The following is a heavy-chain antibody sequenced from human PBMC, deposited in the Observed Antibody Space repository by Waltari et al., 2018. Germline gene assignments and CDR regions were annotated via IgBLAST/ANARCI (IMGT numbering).Heavy chain of an antibody. V-gene: IGHV4-39*07. D-gene: IGHD4-17*01. CDR1: GGSISSSSYY. J-gene: IGHJ6*02. CDR2: IYYSGST. CDR3: ARAGWDWDGATVTTDYYYYGMDV. Sequence: QLQLQESGPGLVKPSETLSLTCTVSGGSISSSSYYWGWIRQPPGKGLEWIGSIYYSGSTYYNPSLKSRVTISVDTSKNQFSLKLSSVTAADTAVYYCARAGWDWDGATVTTDYYYYGMDVWGQGTTVTVSS.